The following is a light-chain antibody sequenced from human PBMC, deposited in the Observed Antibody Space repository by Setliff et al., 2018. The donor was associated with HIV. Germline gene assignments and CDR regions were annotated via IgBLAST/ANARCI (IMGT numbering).Light chain of an antibody. CDR3: NSFTTRNTYF. J-gene: IGLJ1*01. CDR2: YVS. V-gene: IGLV2-14*03. CDR1: SSDVGAYNY. Sequence: SALTQPASVSGSPGQSITISCTGTSSDVGAYNYVSWYQQHPGKAPKLIIYYVSDRPSGVSHRFSGSKSGNTASLTISGLQAEDESDYYCNSFTTRNTYFFGTGTKVTVL.